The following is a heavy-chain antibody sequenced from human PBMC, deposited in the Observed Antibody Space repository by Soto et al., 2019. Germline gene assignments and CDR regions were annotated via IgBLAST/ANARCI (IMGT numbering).Heavy chain of an antibody. V-gene: IGHV3-23*01. D-gene: IGHD3-9*01. Sequence: GGSLRLSCAASGFTFSSYAMSWVRQAPGKGLEWVSAISGSGGSTYYADSVKGRSTISRDNSKNTLYLQMNSLRAEDTAVYYCAKDQGNYDILTGTAWFDPWGQGTLVTVSS. J-gene: IGHJ5*02. CDR2: ISGSGGST. CDR3: AKDQGNYDILTGTAWFDP. CDR1: GFTFSSYA.